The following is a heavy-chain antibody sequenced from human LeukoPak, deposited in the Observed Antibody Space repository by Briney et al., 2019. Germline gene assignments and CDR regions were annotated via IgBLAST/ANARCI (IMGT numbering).Heavy chain of an antibody. V-gene: IGHV3-73*01. Sequence: GGSLRLSCAASGFTFSASTMHWVRQAAGKGLEWVGRIRSKANSYATAYAASVKGRFTISRDDSKNTAYLQMNSLETEDTAVYYCTTVDTTMVWGQGTLVTVSS. J-gene: IGHJ4*02. CDR3: TTVDTTMV. CDR2: IRSKANSYAT. CDR1: GFTFSAST. D-gene: IGHD5-18*01.